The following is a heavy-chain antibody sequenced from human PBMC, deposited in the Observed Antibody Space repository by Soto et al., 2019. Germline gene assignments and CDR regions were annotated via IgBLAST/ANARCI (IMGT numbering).Heavy chain of an antibody. CDR2: IYYSGST. D-gene: IGHD3-9*01. CDR3: ARHGLYYDILTAIDY. V-gene: IGHV4-39*01. Sequence: SETLSLTCTVSGGSISSSSYYWGWIRQPPGKGLEWIGSIYYSGSTYYNPSLKSRVTISVDTSKNQFSLKLSSVTAADTAVYYCARHGLYYDILTAIDYWGQGTLVTVSS. CDR1: GGSISSSSYY. J-gene: IGHJ4*02.